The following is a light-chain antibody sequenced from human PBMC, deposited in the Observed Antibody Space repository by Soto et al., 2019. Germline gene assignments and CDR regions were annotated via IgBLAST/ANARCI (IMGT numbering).Light chain of an antibody. CDR1: STHPATYDL. J-gene: IGLJ2*01. V-gene: IGLV2-23*02. CDR3: CSRL. CDR2: EVA. Sequence: QSVLTQPASVSGSPGQSITISCTGTSTHPATYDLVSWYQQHPGKAPQLIIYEVAKRPSGVSARFSGSQSGDTASLTISGLQAADEAYYYCCSRLFGGGTKLTVL.